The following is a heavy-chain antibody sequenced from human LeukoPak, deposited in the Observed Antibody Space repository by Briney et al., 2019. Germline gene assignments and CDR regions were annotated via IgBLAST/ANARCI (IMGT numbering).Heavy chain of an antibody. J-gene: IGHJ4*02. Sequence: PGGSLRLSCAVSGFTFEDYAMHWVRQAPGKGLDWVAAISWNSGSINYADSVKGRFTISRDNSKNTLYLQMNSLRAEDTAVYYCAKTARSYSGSYEDYWGQGTLVTVSS. CDR3: AKTARSYSGSYEDY. CDR2: ISWNSGSI. D-gene: IGHD1-26*01. V-gene: IGHV3-9*01. CDR1: GFTFEDYA.